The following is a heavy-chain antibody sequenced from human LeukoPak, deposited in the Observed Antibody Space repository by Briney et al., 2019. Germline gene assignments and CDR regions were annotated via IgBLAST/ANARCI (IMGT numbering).Heavy chain of an antibody. CDR2: ISYNGDGT. Sequence: GGSLRLSCAASGFSFSKFAMHWVRQAPGRGLESVSGISYNGDGTYYANSVKGRFTISRDNSKKTLYLQVGSLRVEDMGVYYCARGHFWSGYTYQDYFYYMDVWGKGTTVTVSS. J-gene: IGHJ6*03. CDR1: GFSFSKFA. V-gene: IGHV3-64*01. D-gene: IGHD3-3*02. CDR3: ARGHFWSGYTYQDYFYYMDV.